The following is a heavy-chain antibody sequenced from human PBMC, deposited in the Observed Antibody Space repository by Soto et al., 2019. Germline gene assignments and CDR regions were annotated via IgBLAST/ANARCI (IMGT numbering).Heavy chain of an antibody. V-gene: IGHV4-30-2*01. CDR1: GGSISSSGYS. J-gene: IGHJ6*02. CDR3: ARAVYGSGGAGYGMDV. D-gene: IGHD3-10*01. CDR2: IYHSGST. Sequence: QLQLQESGSGLVKPSQTLSLTCTVSGGSISSSGYSWSWIRQPPGKGLEWIGYIYHSGSTYYDPSLKRRVTISADRSKNQFSLKLSSVTAADTAVYYCARAVYGSGGAGYGMDVWGHGPTVTVSS.